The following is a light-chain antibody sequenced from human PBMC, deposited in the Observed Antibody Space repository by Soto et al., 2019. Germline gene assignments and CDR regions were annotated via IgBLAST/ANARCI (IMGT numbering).Light chain of an antibody. CDR1: SSNIGNNY. CDR2: EVT. J-gene: IGLJ1*01. Sequence: QSVLTQPPSVSAAPGQKVTISCSGSSSNIGNNYVSWYQQHPGKVPKLIIYEVTSRPSGVSIRFSGSKSGNTASLTISGLQPEDEADYYCSPYTTSSTRVFGTGTKVTVL. V-gene: IGLV2-14*01. CDR3: SPYTTSSTRV.